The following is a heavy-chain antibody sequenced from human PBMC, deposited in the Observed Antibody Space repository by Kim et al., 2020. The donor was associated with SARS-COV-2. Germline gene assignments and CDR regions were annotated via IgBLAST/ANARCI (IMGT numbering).Heavy chain of an antibody. CDR1: GLTFSSSW. CDR3: ARDGSGASHY. D-gene: IGHD3-10*01. CDR2: MKPDGGEE. J-gene: IGHJ4*02. V-gene: IGHV3-7*01. Sequence: GGSLRLSCAASGLTFSSSWMSWLRQAPGRGLEWVANMKPDGGEEYYVDSVRGRFTISRDNAKNSLYLQMNSLRAEDTAVYYCARDGSGASHYWGQGTLVTVSS.